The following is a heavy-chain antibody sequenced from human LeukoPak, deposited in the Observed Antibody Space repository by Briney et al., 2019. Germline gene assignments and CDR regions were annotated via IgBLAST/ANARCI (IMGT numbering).Heavy chain of an antibody. CDR3: TRSGNPLYCGGDCYSEYFDD. Sequence: GGSLRLSCTDSGFTFGDYAMSWVRKAPGKGPAWVGFIRSKAYGGTTEYAESVKARFTISRYESKRIAYLQIDCLKTEDTGVFYCTRSGNPLYCGGDCYSEYFDDWGQGTLVTVSS. V-gene: IGHV3-49*04. CDR2: IRSKAYGGTT. J-gene: IGHJ4*02. CDR1: GFTFGDYA. D-gene: IGHD2-21*01.